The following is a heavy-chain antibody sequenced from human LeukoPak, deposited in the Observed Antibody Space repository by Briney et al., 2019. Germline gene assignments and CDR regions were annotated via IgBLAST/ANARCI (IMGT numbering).Heavy chain of an antibody. CDR2: IYNSGST. CDR1: GGSISSGGYS. CDR3: ARAWYSHGTFDH. D-gene: IGHD5-18*01. V-gene: IGHV4-61*08. J-gene: IGHJ4*02. Sequence: PSETLSLTCAVSGGSISSGGYSWSWIRQPPGKGLEWIGYIYNSGSTNYNPSLKSRVTISLDTSRNQFSLRLSSVIAADTAVYYCARAWYSHGTFDHWGQGTLVTVSS.